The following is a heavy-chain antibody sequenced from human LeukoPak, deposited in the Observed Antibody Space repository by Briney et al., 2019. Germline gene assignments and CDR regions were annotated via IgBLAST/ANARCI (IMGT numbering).Heavy chain of an antibody. CDR3: ARDYYEYAFDI. J-gene: IGHJ3*02. V-gene: IGHV3-33*01. Sequence: GGSLRLSCAASGFTFSSYGMHWVRQAPGKGLEWVAVIWYDGSNKYYADSVKGRFTISRDNSKNTLYLQMNSLRAEDTAVHYCARDYYEYAFDIWGQGTMVTVSS. D-gene: IGHD3-22*01. CDR2: IWYDGSNK. CDR1: GFTFSSYG.